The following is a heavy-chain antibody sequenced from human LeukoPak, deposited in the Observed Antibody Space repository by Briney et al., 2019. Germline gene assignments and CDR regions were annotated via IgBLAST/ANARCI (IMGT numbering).Heavy chain of an antibody. CDR2: IYSGGST. D-gene: IGHD3-9*01. V-gene: IGHV3-53*01. J-gene: IGHJ6*02. CDR1: GFTFSSYW. CDR3: ARDYDILTGYSYYYGMDV. Sequence: RGSLRLSCAASGFTFSSYWMSWVRQAPGKGLEWVSVIYSGGSTYYADSVKGRFTISRDNSKNTLYLQMNSLRAEDTAVYYCARDYDILTGYSYYYGMDVWGQGTTVTVSS.